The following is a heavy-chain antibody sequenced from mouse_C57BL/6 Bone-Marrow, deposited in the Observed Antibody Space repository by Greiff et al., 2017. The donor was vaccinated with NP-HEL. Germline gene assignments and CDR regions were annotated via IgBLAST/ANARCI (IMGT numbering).Heavy chain of an antibody. CDR2: ISSGGSYT. Sequence: EVKLVESGGDLVKPGGSLTLSCAASGFTFSSYGMSWVRQTPDKRLEWVATISSGGSYTYYPDSVKGRFTISRDNAKNTLYLQMSSLKSEDTAMYYCARHAAGTDYWGQGTTLTVSS. CDR1: GFTFSSYG. D-gene: IGHD4-1*01. J-gene: IGHJ2*01. CDR3: ARHAAGTDY. V-gene: IGHV5-6*01.